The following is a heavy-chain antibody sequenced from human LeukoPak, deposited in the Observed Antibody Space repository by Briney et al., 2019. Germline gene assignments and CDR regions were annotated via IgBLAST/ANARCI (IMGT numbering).Heavy chain of an antibody. CDR3: ARDNGYKSVDY. Sequence: ASVKVSCKASGYTFSTYGISWLRQAPGQGLEWMGWISASNGNTNDAQKFQGRVTMTTDTSTSTLYMEVRSLRSDDTAVYYCARDNGYKSVDYWGQGTLVTVSS. CDR2: ISASNGNT. J-gene: IGHJ4*02. D-gene: IGHD1-14*01. CDR1: GYTFSTYG. V-gene: IGHV1-18*01.